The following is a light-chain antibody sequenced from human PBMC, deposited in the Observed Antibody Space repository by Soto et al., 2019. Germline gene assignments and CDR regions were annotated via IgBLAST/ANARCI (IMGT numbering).Light chain of an antibody. CDR2: DAS. CDR1: QDISNY. J-gene: IGKJ4*01. V-gene: IGKV1-33*01. Sequence: DIQMTQSPSSLSASVGDRVTITCQASQDISNYLNWYQQKPGKAPKLLIYDASNLQTGVPSLFSGSGSGTDFTFNISSLQPEDSATYYCQQYDNLPLTFGGGTKVEIK. CDR3: QQYDNLPLT.